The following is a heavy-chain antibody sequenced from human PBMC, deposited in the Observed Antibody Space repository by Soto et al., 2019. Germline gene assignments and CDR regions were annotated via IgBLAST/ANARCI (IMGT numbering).Heavy chain of an antibody. Sequence: ASMKVSCKASGYTFTGYYMHWVRQAPGQGLEWMGWINPNSGGTNYAQKFQGWVTMTRDTSISTAYMELSRLRSDDTAVYYCARGSKLLPKHPYYFDYWGQGTLVTVSS. D-gene: IGHD6-6*01. J-gene: IGHJ4*02. CDR2: INPNSGGT. V-gene: IGHV1-2*04. CDR1: GYTFTGYY. CDR3: ARGSKLLPKHPYYFDY.